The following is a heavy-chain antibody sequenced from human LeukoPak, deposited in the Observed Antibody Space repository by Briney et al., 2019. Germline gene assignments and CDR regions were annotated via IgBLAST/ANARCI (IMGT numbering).Heavy chain of an antibody. CDR2: INPSGGST. J-gene: IGHJ4*02. D-gene: IGHD6-6*01. Sequence: ASVEVSCKASGYTFTSYYMHWVRQAPGQGLEWMGIINPSGGSTSYAQKFQGRVTMTRDTSTSTVYMELSSLRSEDTAVYYCARDLSEYSSSSTPDYWGQGTLVTVSS. V-gene: IGHV1-46*01. CDR1: GYTFTSYY. CDR3: ARDLSEYSSSSTPDY.